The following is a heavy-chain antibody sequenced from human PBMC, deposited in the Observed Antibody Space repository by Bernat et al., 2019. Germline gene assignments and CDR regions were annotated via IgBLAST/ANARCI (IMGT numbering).Heavy chain of an antibody. CDR2: INPNSGST. Sequence: QVQLVQSGAEVKKPGASVKVSCKASGYTFTGYYMHWVRQAPGQGLEWMGWINPNSGSTNYDQKIQGWVTITRDTSISTAYMELSRLRSDDTAVYYCATSSRYSSSWYDYWGQGTLVTVSS. D-gene: IGHD6-13*01. CDR1: GYTFTGYY. CDR3: ATSSRYSSSWYDY. J-gene: IGHJ4*02. V-gene: IGHV1-2*04.